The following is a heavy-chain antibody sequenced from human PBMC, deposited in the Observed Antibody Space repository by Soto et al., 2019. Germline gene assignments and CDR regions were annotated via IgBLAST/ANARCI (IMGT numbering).Heavy chain of an antibody. D-gene: IGHD6-13*01. J-gene: IGHJ4*02. V-gene: IGHV3-11*01. Sequence: GGSLRLSCAASGFTFSYYYMTWIRQAPGKGLEWVSYISSSGNSIYYADSVKGRFTVSRDNAKNSLFLQMNSLRAEDTAVYYCARRAAAGRSFDYWGLGTLVTVSS. CDR2: ISSSGNSI. CDR3: ARRAAAGRSFDY. CDR1: GFTFSYYY.